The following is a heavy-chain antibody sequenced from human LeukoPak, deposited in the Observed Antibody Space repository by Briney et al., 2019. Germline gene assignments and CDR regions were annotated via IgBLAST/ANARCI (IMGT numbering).Heavy chain of an antibody. CDR1: ASTFSGHW. J-gene: IGHJ4*02. D-gene: IGHD1-14*01. Sequence: PGGSLRLSCAASASTFSGHWMSWVRQAPGKGLEWVANINQGGSDKYYVDSVKGRFTISRDNANNLLYLQMNSLRGEDTAVYYCTRDRSRAEDDWGQGTLVTVSS. CDR3: TRDRSRAEDD. CDR2: INQGGSDK. V-gene: IGHV3-7*01.